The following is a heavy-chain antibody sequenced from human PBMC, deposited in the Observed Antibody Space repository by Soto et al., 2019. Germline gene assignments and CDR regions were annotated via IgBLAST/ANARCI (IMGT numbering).Heavy chain of an antibody. CDR2: IVVGSGNT. CDR1: GFTFTRSA. V-gene: IGHV1-58*01. Sequence: RASVKVSCKASGFTFTRSAVQWVRQARGQRLEWIGWIVVGSGNTNYAQKFQERVTITRDMSTSTAYMELSSLRSEDTAVYYCAAEPLHYDILTGYPQTYFDYWG. J-gene: IGHJ4*01. CDR3: AAEPLHYDILTGYPQTYFDY. D-gene: IGHD3-9*01.